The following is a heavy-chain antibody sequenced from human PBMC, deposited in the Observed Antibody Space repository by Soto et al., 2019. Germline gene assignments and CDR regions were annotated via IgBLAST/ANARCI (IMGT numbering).Heavy chain of an antibody. J-gene: IGHJ5*02. CDR1: GFTFSSYG. D-gene: IGHD6-13*01. CDR3: ARDWSSSYPTHNWFDP. Sequence: GGSLRLSCAASGFTFSSYGMHWVRQAPGKGLEWVAVIWYDGSNKYYADSVKGRFTISRDNSKNTLYLQMNSLRAEDTAVYYCARDWSSSYPTHNWFDPWGQGTLVTVSS. CDR2: IWYDGSNK. V-gene: IGHV3-33*01.